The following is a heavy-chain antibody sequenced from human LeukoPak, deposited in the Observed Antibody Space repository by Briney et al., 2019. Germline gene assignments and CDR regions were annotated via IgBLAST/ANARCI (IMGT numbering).Heavy chain of an antibody. J-gene: IGHJ6*04. CDR2: IYYSGST. D-gene: IGHD3-22*01. Sequence: PSETLSLTCTVSGGSISSYYRNWIRHPPGKGLERIGYIYYSGSTNYNPSLKSRVTISLDTSKNQFSLKLSSVTAADTAVYYCARGGGHSGYHIMDVWGKGTTVTVSS. CDR1: GGSISSYY. CDR3: ARGGGHSGYHIMDV. V-gene: IGHV4-59*01.